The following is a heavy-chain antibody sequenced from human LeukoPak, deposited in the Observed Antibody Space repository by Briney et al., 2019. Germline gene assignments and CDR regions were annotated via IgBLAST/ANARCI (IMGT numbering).Heavy chain of an antibody. Sequence: SETLSLTCTVSGGFISSGGYYWSWIRQHRGKGLEWIGYIYYSGSTYYNPSLKSRVTISVDTSKNQFSLKLSSVTAADTAVYYCARSRKQLVDYWGQGTLVTVSS. CDR1: GGFISSGGYY. D-gene: IGHD6-6*01. J-gene: IGHJ4*02. V-gene: IGHV4-31*03. CDR2: IYYSGST. CDR3: ARSRKQLVDY.